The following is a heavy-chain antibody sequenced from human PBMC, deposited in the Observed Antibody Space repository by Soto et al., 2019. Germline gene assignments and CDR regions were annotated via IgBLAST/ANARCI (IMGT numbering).Heavy chain of an antibody. CDR2: IKQDGSEK. CDR1: GFTFSIYW. V-gene: IGHV3-7*01. D-gene: IGHD5-18*01. Sequence: RGSLLLSYATSGFTFSIYWMSWVRQAPGKGLELVANIKQDGSEKYYVDSVKGRFTISRDNAKNSLYLQMNSLRAEDTAVYYCARAPLYSYGFLRVNYYGMDVWGQGTPVTVSS. CDR3: ARAPLYSYGFLRVNYYGMDV. J-gene: IGHJ6*01.